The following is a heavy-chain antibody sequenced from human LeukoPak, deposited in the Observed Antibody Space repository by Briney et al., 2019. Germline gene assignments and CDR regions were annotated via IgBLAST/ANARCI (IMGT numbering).Heavy chain of an antibody. D-gene: IGHD3-22*01. J-gene: IGHJ4*02. Sequence: GGSLRLSCAASGFAFSSYGMHWVPQAPGKGLEWVALISYDGSNKYYVDSVKGRFTISRDNSKNTLYLQMNSLRVEDTAVYYCAKDRRLYYDSSGYTLEWGQGTLVTVSS. CDR3: AKDRRLYYDSSGYTLE. CDR2: ISYDGSNK. V-gene: IGHV3-30*18. CDR1: GFAFSSYG.